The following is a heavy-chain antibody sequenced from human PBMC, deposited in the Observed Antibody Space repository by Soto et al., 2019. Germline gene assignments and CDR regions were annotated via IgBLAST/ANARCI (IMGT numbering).Heavy chain of an antibody. D-gene: IGHD2-15*01. J-gene: IGHJ4*02. Sequence: SETLSLTCTVSGGSGSSGNYYWTWIRQPPGKGLEWIAYIYYTGSINYNPSLKSRVTISVDTSKNQFSLKLSSVTAADTAVYYCAGELSGLGHWGQGTLVTVSS. CDR3: AGELSGLGH. CDR1: GGSGSSGNYY. V-gene: IGHV4-61*01. CDR2: IYYTGSI.